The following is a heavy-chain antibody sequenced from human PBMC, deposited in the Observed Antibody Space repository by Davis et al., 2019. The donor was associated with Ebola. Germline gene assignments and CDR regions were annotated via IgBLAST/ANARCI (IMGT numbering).Heavy chain of an antibody. V-gene: IGHV3-64*01. D-gene: IGHD6-13*01. CDR3: ARDKAAAGYFDY. CDR1: GFTFSRYA. CDR2: ISSNGGST. J-gene: IGHJ4*02. Sequence: LSLTCAASGFTFSRYAMHWVRQAPGKGLEYVSAISSNGGSTYYANSVKGRFTISRDNSKNTLYLQMGSLRAEDMAVYYCARDKAAAGYFDYWGQGTLVTVSS.